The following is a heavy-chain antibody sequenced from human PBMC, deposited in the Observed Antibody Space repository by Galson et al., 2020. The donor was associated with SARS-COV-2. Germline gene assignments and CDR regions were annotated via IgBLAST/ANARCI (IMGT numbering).Heavy chain of an antibody. CDR2: IYPGDSDT. V-gene: IGHV5-51*01. Sequence: RQLGESLKISCKGSGYSFTSYWIGWVRQMPGKGLEWMGIIYPGDSDTRYSPSFQGQVTISADKSISTAYLQWSSLKASDTAMYYCARLSGTVTVWDYFDYWGQGTLVTVSS. CDR3: ARLSGTVTVWDYFDY. J-gene: IGHJ4*02. CDR1: GYSFTSYW. D-gene: IGHD4-17*01.